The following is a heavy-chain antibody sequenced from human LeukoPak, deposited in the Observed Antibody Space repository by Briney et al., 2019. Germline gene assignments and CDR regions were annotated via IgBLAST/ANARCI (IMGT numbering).Heavy chain of an antibody. CDR2: IYSGGST. J-gene: IGHJ3*02. CDR3: ARGGGLLPDSGAFDI. Sequence: GGSLRLSCAASGFTVSSNYMSWVRQAPGKGLEWVSVIYSGGSTYYADSVKGRFTISRDNSKNTLYLQMNSLRAEDTAVYYCARGGGLLPDSGAFDIWGQGTMVNVSS. D-gene: IGHD3-22*01. V-gene: IGHV3-66*01. CDR1: GFTVSSNY.